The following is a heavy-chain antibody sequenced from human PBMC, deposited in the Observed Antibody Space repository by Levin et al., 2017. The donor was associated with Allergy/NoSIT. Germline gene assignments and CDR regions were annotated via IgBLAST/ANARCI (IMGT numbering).Heavy chain of an antibody. D-gene: IGHD2-15*01. CDR1: GGTFSSYT. CDR3: AFREVVVAATNYYYYGMDV. V-gene: IGHV1-69*02. Sequence: SVKVSCKASGGTFSSYTISWVRQAPGQGLEWMGSIIPILGIANYAQKFQGRVTITADKSTSTAYMELSSLRSEDTAVYYCAFREVVVAATNYYYYGMDVWGQGTTVTVSS. CDR2: IIPILGIA. J-gene: IGHJ6*02.